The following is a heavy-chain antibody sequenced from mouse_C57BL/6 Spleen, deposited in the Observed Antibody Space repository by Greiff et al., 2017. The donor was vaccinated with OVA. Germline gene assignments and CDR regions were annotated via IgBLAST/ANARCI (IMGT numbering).Heavy chain of an antibody. J-gene: IGHJ4*01. CDR3: TTSYGNSYYYAMDY. D-gene: IGHD2-1*01. Sequence: VQLQQSGAELVRPGASVKLSCTASGFNIKDDYMHWVKQRPEQGLEWIGWIDPENGDTEYASKFQGKATITADTSSNTAYLQLSSLTSEDTAVYYCTTSYGNSYYYAMDYWGQGTSVTVSS. CDR1: GFNIKDDY. CDR2: IDPENGDT. V-gene: IGHV14-4*01.